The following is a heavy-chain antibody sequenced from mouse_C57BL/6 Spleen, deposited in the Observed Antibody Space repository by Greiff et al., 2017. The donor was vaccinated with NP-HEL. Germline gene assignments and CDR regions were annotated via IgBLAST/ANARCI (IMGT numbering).Heavy chain of an antibody. CDR1: GYSITSGYD. CDR2: ISYSGST. Sequence: VQLKQSGPGMVKPSQSLSLTCTVTGYSITSGYDWHWIRHFPGNKLEWMGYISYSGSTNYNPSLKSRISITHDTSKNHFFLKLNSVTTEDTATYYCARGIGLTGSAMDYWGQGTSVTVSS. D-gene: IGHD4-1*01. CDR3: ARGIGLTGSAMDY. V-gene: IGHV3-1*01. J-gene: IGHJ4*01.